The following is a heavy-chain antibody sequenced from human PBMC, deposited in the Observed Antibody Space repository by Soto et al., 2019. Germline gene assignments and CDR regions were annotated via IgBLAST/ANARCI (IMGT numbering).Heavy chain of an antibody. CDR2: ISWNSGDI. CDR3: AKGGSGAVAGRTDY. V-gene: IGHV3-9*01. CDR1: GFTFDDYA. J-gene: IGHJ4*02. Sequence: EVQLVESGGGLVQPGRSLRLSCAASGFTFDDYAMHWVRRVPGKGLEWVSGISWNSGDIGYADSVKGRFTISRDNAKNSLYLQMNSLRAEDTALYYCAKGGSGAVAGRTDYWGQGALVTVSS. D-gene: IGHD6-19*01.